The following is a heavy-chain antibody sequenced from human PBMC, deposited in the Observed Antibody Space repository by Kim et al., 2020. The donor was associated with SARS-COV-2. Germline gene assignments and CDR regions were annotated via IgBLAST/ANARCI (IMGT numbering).Heavy chain of an antibody. V-gene: IGHV3-11*06. D-gene: IGHD2-2*01. CDR2: ICRGGSET. J-gene: IGHJ4*02. Sequence: GGSLRLSCAASGFTFSSYFMSWTRQAPGKGLEWVSDICRGGSETNYADSVEGRFTISRNDAENSLYLQMNSVRVEDTAIYYCTSADVGLGGTTSCANDFWGQGTLVTVSS. CDR1: GFTFSSYF. CDR3: TSADVGLGGTTSCANDF.